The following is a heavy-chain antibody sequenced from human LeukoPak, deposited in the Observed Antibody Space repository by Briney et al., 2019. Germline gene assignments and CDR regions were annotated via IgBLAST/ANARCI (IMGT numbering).Heavy chain of an antibody. J-gene: IGHJ6*03. V-gene: IGHV4-39*07. CDR1: GGSISSSSYY. Sequence: SETLSLTCTVSGGSISSSSYYWGWIRQPPGKGLEWIGSIYYSGSTYYNPSLKSRVTISVDTSKNQFSLKLSSVTAADTAVYYCARDRKYYDFWSGHPGPYYYMDVWGKGTTVTVSS. CDR3: ARDRKYYDFWSGHPGPYYYMDV. CDR2: IYYSGST. D-gene: IGHD3-3*01.